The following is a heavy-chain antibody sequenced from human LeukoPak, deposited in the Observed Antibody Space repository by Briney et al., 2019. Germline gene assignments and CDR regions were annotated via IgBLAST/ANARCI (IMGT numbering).Heavy chain of an antibody. CDR1: GYTFTSYG. CDR3: ARDWQLPSGPDVFDI. Sequence: ASVKVSCKASGYTFTSYGISWVRQAPGQGLEWMGWISAYNGNTNYAEKFQGRVTMATDTSTSTASMELWSLRSDDTAVYYCARDWQLPSGPDVFDIWGQGTVVTVSS. J-gene: IGHJ3*02. V-gene: IGHV1-18*01. D-gene: IGHD1-1*01. CDR2: ISAYNGNT.